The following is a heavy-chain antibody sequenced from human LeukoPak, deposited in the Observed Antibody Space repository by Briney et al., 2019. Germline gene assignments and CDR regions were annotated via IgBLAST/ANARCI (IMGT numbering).Heavy chain of an antibody. CDR2: IKYHGSHE. J-gene: IGHJ4*02. V-gene: IGHV3-7*01. D-gene: IGHD3-10*01. Sequence: GGALRLSCAAAGFNFREYWMSWGRQGPGKGVEGVANIKYHGSHEHYVDSVRVRLTISRDNAKTSLFLQMNSLRAEDTAVYYCARIGGSGTYWDYWGQGTLVTVSS. CDR3: ARIGGSGTYWDY. CDR1: GFNFREYW.